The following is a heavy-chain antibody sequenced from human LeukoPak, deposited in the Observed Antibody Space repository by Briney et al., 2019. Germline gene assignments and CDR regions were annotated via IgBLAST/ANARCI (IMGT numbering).Heavy chain of an antibody. V-gene: IGHV1-2*02. CDR3: ARVSVITQYSGSPDYFAS. J-gene: IGHJ4*02. CDR1: GYTFTGYY. CDR2: INPNSGDT. Sequence: GASVKVSCKASGYTFTGYYMHWVRQAPGQGLEWMGWINPNSGDTNYAQRFQGRVTMTRDTSISTAYMELSRLRSDDTAVYYCARVSVITQYSGSPDYFASWGQGTLITVSS. D-gene: IGHD1-26*01.